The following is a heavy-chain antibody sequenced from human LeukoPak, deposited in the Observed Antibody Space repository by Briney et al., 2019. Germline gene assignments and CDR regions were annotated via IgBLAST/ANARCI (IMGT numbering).Heavy chain of an antibody. Sequence: ASVKVSCKASGGTFSSYAISWVRQAPGQGLEWMGGIIPIFGTANYAQKFQGRVTMTRDTSTSTAYMELSSLRSEDTAVYYCAREMQQSSFDLWGRGTLVTVSS. J-gene: IGHJ2*01. CDR3: AREMQQSSFDL. V-gene: IGHV1-69*05. CDR1: GGTFSSYA. CDR2: IIPIFGTA. D-gene: IGHD6-13*01.